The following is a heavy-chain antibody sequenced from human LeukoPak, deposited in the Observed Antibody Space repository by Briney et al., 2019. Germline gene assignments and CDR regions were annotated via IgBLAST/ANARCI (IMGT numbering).Heavy chain of an antibody. V-gene: IGHV4-4*07. J-gene: IGHJ4*02. CDR1: GGSINSYH. CDR3: ARGGKATVVTI. CDR2: IYSSGTT. D-gene: IGHD4-23*01. Sequence: KPSETLSLNGTVSGGSINSYHWIWIRQPAGKGLEWIRRIYSSGTTNYNPSLKSRVSMSVDTSKNRFSLKLTSVTAADTAVYYCARGGKATVVTIWRQGILVTVSP.